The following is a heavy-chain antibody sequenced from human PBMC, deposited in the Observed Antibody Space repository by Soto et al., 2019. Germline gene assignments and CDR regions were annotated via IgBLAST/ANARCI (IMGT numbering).Heavy chain of an antibody. CDR1: GYTFTGYY. D-gene: IGHD2-2*01. J-gene: IGHJ6*02. Sequence: SVKVSCKASGYTFTGYYMHWVRQAPGQGLEWMGGIIPIFGTANYAQKFQGRVTITADESTSTAYMELSSLRSEDTAVYYCARDRLVPAAMGNYYYYGMDVWGQGTTVTVSS. CDR2: IIPIFGTA. CDR3: ARDRLVPAAMGNYYYYGMDV. V-gene: IGHV1-69*13.